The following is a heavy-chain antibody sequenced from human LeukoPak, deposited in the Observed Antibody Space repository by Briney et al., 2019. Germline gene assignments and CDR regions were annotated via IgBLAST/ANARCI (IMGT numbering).Heavy chain of an antibody. J-gene: IGHJ4*02. D-gene: IGHD3-10*01. Sequence: GGSLRLSCAASGFTFSNYWMTWVRQAPGKGLEWVANIKEDGSEKYYVDSVKGRFTISRDNAKNSLFLQMNSLRVEDTAVYYCSGGSRFVDYWGQGTLVTVSS. CDR1: GFTFSNYW. V-gene: IGHV3-7*04. CDR2: IKEDGSEK. CDR3: SGGSRFVDY.